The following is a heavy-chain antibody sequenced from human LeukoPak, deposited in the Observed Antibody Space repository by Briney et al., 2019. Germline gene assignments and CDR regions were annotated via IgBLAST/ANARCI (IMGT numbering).Heavy chain of an antibody. CDR1: GFTFSSYG. D-gene: IGHD3-22*01. Sequence: GALRLSCAASGFTFSSYGMHWVRQPPGKGLEWVGFVSYDGSKKFYADFVKGRFSISRDNSRNTLYVQMNSLGAEDTALYYCAKLGFDSSGSHSLVDYWGQGPRSPSPQ. V-gene: IGHV3-30*18. CDR3: AKLGFDSSGSHSLVDY. CDR2: VSYDGSKK. J-gene: IGHJ4*02.